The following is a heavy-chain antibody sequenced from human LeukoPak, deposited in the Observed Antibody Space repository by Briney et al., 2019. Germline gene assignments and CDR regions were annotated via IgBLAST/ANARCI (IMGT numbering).Heavy chain of an antibody. CDR2: ISSSSSYI. CDR1: GFTFSSYS. CDR3: PRSTGYYEAFDI. Sequence: GGSLRLSCAASGFTFSSYSMNWVRQAPGKGLEWVSSISSSSSYIYYADSVKGRFTISRDNAKNSLYLQMNSLRAEDTAVYYCPRSTGYYEAFDIWGQGTMVTVSS. D-gene: IGHD3-22*01. J-gene: IGHJ3*02. V-gene: IGHV3-21*01.